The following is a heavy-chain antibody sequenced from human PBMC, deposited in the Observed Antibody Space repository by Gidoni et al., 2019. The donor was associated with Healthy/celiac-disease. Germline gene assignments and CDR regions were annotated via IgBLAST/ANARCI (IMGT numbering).Heavy chain of an antibody. J-gene: IGHJ4*02. Sequence: QVQLVQSVAEVKKPGSSVKVSCKASGYTFARYDINRVRQATGPGREWMGWMNPNSGKTGEAKKLQGRVTMTRNTSISTAYMERSSMRSENTAVYYGARGQCRLYGDPDLDYWGQGTLVTVSS. D-gene: IGHD4-17*01. V-gene: IGHV1-8*01. CDR3: ARGQCRLYGDPDLDY. CDR1: GYTFARYD. CDR2: MNPNSGKT.